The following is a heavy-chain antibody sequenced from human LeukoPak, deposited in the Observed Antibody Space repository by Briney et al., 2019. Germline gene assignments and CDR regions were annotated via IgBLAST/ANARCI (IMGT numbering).Heavy chain of an antibody. CDR3: ANSAGGYGDYSYHLH. CDR1: GYTFTGYY. D-gene: IGHD4-17*01. V-gene: IGHV1-2*02. CDR2: INPNSGGT. J-gene: IGHJ4*02. Sequence: GASVKVSCKASGYTFTGYYMHWVRQTPGQGLEWMGWINPNSGGTNYAQKFQGRVTMTRDTSISTAYMELSRLRSDDTAVYYCANSAGGYGDYSYHLHWGQGTLVTVSS.